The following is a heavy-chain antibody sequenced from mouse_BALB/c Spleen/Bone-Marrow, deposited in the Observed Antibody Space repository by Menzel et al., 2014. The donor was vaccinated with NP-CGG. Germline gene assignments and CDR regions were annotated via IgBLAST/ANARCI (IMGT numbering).Heavy chain of an antibody. J-gene: IGHJ2*01. Sequence: QVQLKQSGPGLVAPSQSLSITCTVSGFSLTSYGVHWVRQPPGKGLEWLGVIWAGGSTSYNSALMSRLCISKDNSKSQVFLKMNSLQTDDTAMYYCARSPQRTTMIGYWGQGTTLTVSS. CDR1: GFSLTSYG. D-gene: IGHD2-1*01. CDR3: ARSPQRTTMIGY. CDR2: IWAGGST. V-gene: IGHV2-9*02.